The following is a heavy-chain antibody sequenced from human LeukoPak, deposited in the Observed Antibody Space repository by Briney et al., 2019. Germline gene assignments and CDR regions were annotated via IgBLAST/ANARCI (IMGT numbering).Heavy chain of an antibody. J-gene: IGHJ6*03. CDR3: ARHGANYYYYYMDV. CDR2: SGSGSST. D-gene: IGHD3-16*01. Sequence: SGSGSSTYYAASVKGRFTISRDNSKNTLYLQMNSLRAEDTAAYYCARHGANYYYYYMDVWGRGTTVTVS. V-gene: IGHV3-23*01.